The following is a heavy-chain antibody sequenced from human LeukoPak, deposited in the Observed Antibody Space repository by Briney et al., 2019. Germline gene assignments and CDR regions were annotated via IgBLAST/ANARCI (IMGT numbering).Heavy chain of an antibody. V-gene: IGHV4-4*07. Sequence: SETLSLTCTVSGGSISTYYWSWIRQSAGKGLEWIGRIHRSGSTNYNPSLVSRVTMSVDTSKSQFSLKVSSVTAADTGVYYCARAPEFSSGWLLDCWGQGSLVTVSP. CDR2: IHRSGST. D-gene: IGHD6-19*01. CDR1: GGSISTYY. CDR3: ARAPEFSSGWLLDC. J-gene: IGHJ4*02.